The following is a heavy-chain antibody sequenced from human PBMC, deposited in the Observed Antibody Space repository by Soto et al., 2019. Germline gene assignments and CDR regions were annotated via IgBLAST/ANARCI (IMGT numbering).Heavy chain of an antibody. CDR3: ARGGGAAALTFDY. D-gene: IGHD2-21*01. Sequence: GGSLRLSCAASGFTVSSNYMGWVRQAPGKGLEWVSVIYSGGSTYYADSVKGRFTISRDNSKNTLYLQMNSLRAEDTAVYYCARGGGAAALTFDYWGQGTLVTVSS. CDR2: IYSGGST. J-gene: IGHJ4*02. CDR1: GFTVSSNY. V-gene: IGHV3-53*01.